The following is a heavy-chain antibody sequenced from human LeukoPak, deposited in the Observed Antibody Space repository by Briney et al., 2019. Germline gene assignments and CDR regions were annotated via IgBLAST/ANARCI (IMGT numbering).Heavy chain of an antibody. V-gene: IGHV4-59*11. J-gene: IGHJ6*02. CDR3: AREVRAQQLVLYGMDV. Sequence: PSETLSLTCTVSGGSISSHYWSWIRQPPGKGLEWIGYIYYSGSTYYNPSLKSRVTISVDTSKNQFSLKLSSVTAADTAVYYCAREVRAQQLVLYGMDVWGQGTTVTVSS. D-gene: IGHD6-13*01. CDR1: GGSISSHY. CDR2: IYYSGST.